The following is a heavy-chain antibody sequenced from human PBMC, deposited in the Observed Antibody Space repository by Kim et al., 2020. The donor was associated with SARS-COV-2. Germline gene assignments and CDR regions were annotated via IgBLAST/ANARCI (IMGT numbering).Heavy chain of an antibody. CDR1: GLAFSSYW. V-gene: IGHV3-74*01. CDR2: IKGDGSAT. CDR3: ARRQFTSGWYYFDY. J-gene: IGHJ4*02. D-gene: IGHD6-19*01. Sequence: GGSLRLSCAASGLAFSSYWMFWVRQPPGKGLLWVSHIKGDGSATVYADSVKGRFTVSRDNAKNTLYLQLSTLRAEDTAVYYCARRQFTSGWYYFDYWGQGTLVTVSS.